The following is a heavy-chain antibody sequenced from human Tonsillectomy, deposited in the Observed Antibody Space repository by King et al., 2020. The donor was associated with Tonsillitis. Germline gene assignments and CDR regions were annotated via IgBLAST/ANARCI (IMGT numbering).Heavy chain of an antibody. V-gene: IGHV2-26*01. Sequence: TLKESGPVLVKPTETLTLTCTVSGFSLTNDRLGVSWIRQPPGKALEWLANIFSNDEKSYSTSLNNRLTISKGSSKSQVVLTMTNMDPVDTGTYFCARIVRDGFNPYFEYWGQGILVTVSS. CDR1: GFSLTNDRLG. J-gene: IGHJ4*02. D-gene: IGHD5-24*01. CDR2: IFSNDEK. CDR3: ARIVRDGFNPYFEY.